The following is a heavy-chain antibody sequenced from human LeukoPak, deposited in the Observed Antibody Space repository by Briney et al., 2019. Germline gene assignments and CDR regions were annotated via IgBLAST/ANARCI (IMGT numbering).Heavy chain of an antibody. CDR2: ISYEGSNK. D-gene: IGHD4-17*01. V-gene: IGHV3-30*18. Sequence: PGRSLRLSCAASGFTFSSYGMHWVRQAPGKGLEWVAVISYEGSNKYYADSVKGRFTISRDNSKNTLYLQMNSLRAEDTAVYYCAKKVLTVTTWYFDYWGQGTLVTVSS. CDR3: AKKVLTVTTWYFDY. CDR1: GFTFSSYG. J-gene: IGHJ4*02.